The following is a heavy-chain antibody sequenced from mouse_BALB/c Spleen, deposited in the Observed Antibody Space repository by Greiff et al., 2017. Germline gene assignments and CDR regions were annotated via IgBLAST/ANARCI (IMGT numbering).Heavy chain of an antibody. Sequence: QVQLKQPGAELVRPGASVKLSCKASGYTFTSYWINWVKQRPGQGLEWIGNIYPSDSYSNYNQKFKDKATLTVDKSSSTAYMQLSSPTSEDSAVYYCTRRSYRGDAMDYWGQGTSVTVSS. D-gene: IGHD1-1*01. CDR3: TRRSYRGDAMDY. CDR1: GYTFTSYW. CDR2: IYPSDSYS. V-gene: IGHV1-69*02. J-gene: IGHJ4*01.